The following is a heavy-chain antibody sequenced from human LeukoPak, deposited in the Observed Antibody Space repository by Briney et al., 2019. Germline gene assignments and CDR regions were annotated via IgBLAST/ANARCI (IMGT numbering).Heavy chain of an antibody. J-gene: IGHJ4*02. CDR3: ARNDDYGDYFDY. V-gene: IGHV4-30-4*08. Sequence: LRLSCAASGFTFSSYTMHWIRQPPGKGLEWIGYIYYSGSTYYNPSLKSRVTISVDTSKNQFSLKLSSVTAADTAVYYCARNDDYGDYFDYWGQGTLVTVSS. D-gene: IGHD4-17*01. CDR2: IYYSGST. CDR1: GFTFSSYT.